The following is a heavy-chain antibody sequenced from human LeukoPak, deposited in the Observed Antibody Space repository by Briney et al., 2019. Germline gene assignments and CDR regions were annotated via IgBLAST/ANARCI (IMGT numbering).Heavy chain of an antibody. CDR1: GGSFSGYY. Sequence: PSETLSLTCAVYGGSFSGYYWSWIRQPPGKGLEWIGEINHSGSTNYNPSLESRVTISVDTSKNQFSLKLSSVTAADTAVYYCARGRVVVVAASYYYGMDVWGQGTTVTVSS. J-gene: IGHJ6*02. CDR2: INHSGST. CDR3: ARGRVVVVAASYYYGMDV. D-gene: IGHD2-15*01. V-gene: IGHV4-34*01.